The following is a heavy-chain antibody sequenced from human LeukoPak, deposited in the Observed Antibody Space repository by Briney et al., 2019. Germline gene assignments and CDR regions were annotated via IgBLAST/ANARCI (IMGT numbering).Heavy chain of an antibody. V-gene: IGHV3-23*01. CDR3: AKDTDSDYYDSSGYNY. CDR1: GFTFSSYA. J-gene: IGHJ4*02. D-gene: IGHD3-22*01. Sequence: GGSLRLSCAASGFTFSSYAMSWVRQAPGKGLEWVSAISGSGGSTYYADSVKGRFTISRDNSKNTLYLQMNCLRAEDTAVYYCAKDTDSDYYDSSGYNYWGQGTLVTVSS. CDR2: ISGSGGST.